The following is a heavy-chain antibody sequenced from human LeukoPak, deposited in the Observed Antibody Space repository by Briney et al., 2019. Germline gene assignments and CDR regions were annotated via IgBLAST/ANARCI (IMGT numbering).Heavy chain of an antibody. V-gene: IGHV3-21*01. CDR1: GFTFSSYS. CDR2: ISSSSSYI. D-gene: IGHD6-19*01. Sequence: GGSLRLSCAASGFTFSSYSMNGVRQAPGKGLEWVSSISSSSSYIYYADSVKGRFTISRDNAKNSLYLQMNSLRAEDTAVYYCARDNVAGTYNWFDPWGQGTLVTVSS. CDR3: ARDNVAGTYNWFDP. J-gene: IGHJ5*02.